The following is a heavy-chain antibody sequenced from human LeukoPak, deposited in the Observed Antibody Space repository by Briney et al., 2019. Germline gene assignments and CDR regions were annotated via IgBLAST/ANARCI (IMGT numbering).Heavy chain of an antibody. CDR1: GFTFSKAW. J-gene: IGHJ4*02. CDR3: SYFYDSSGYPQFDY. D-gene: IGHD3-22*01. V-gene: IGHV3-15*01. Sequence: GGSLTLSCAASGFTFSKAWMSWVRQAPGKGLEWVGRIKSKTDGGTTDYAAPVKGRFTISREDSQNTLYLQMNSLETEDTAVYYCSYFYDSSGYPQFDYWGQGTLVTVSS. CDR2: IKSKTDGGTT.